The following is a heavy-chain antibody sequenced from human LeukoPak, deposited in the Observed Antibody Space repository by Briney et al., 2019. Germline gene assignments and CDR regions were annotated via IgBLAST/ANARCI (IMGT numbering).Heavy chain of an antibody. Sequence: GESLKISCAASGFTFSNYWIYWVRQAPGKGLVWVARINPDGSGATYADSVKGRFAISRDNAKNTLYLQMNSLRAEDTAVYYCARAVVVSAADYWGQGTLVTVSS. J-gene: IGHJ4*02. D-gene: IGHD2-21*02. CDR3: ARAVVVSAADY. V-gene: IGHV3-74*01. CDR1: GFTFSNYW. CDR2: INPDGSGA.